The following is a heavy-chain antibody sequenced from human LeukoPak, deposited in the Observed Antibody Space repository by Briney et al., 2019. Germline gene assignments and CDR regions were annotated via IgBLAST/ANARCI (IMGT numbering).Heavy chain of an antibody. V-gene: IGHV3-9*01. Sequence: GRSLRLSCAASGFTFDDYAMHWVRQAPGKGLEWVSGISWNSGSIGYADSVKGRFTISRDNAKNSLYLQMNSLRAEDTAVYYCARTLSKLFPLSGMDVWGQGTTVTVSS. CDR3: ARTLSKLFPLSGMDV. CDR2: ISWNSGSI. D-gene: IGHD3-10*01. CDR1: GFTFDDYA. J-gene: IGHJ6*02.